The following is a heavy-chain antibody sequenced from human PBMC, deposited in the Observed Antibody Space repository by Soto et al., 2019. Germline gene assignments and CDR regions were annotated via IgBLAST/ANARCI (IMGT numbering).Heavy chain of an antibody. Sequence: SETLSLTCAVYGGSFSGYYWSWIRQPPGKGLEWIGEINHSGSTNYNPSLKSRVTISVDTSKNQFSLKLSSVIAADTAVYYCARSYYDFWSGYYQRYYYYMDVWGKGTTVTVSS. CDR3: ARSYYDFWSGYYQRYYYYMDV. CDR1: GGSFSGYY. J-gene: IGHJ6*03. CDR2: INHSGST. D-gene: IGHD3-3*01. V-gene: IGHV4-34*01.